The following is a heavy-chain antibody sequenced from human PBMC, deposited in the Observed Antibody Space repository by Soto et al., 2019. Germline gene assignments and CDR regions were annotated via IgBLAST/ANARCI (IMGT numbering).Heavy chain of an antibody. V-gene: IGHV4-31*03. CDR3: ARDVRLRFLEWLYLDV. CDR1: GGSISSGGYY. CDR2: IYYSGST. Sequence: SETLSLTCTVSGGSISSGGYYWSWIRQHPGKGLEWIGYIYYSGSTYYNPSLKSRVTISVDTSKNQFSLKLSSVTAADTAVYYCARDVRLRFLEWLYLDVWGKGTTVTVSS. J-gene: IGHJ6*04. D-gene: IGHD3-3*01.